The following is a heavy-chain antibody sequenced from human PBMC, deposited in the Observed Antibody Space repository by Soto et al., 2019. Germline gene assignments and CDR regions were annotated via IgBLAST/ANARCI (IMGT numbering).Heavy chain of an antibody. D-gene: IGHD3-10*01. CDR2: ISYSGST. J-gene: IGHJ5*02. Sequence: SETLSLTCTVSGGSISSGDYYWSWIRQHPGTGLEWIGHISYSGSTYYNPSLKSRVTISVDTSKNQFSLKLSSVTAADTAVYYCARAYRLWFGDSKPGWFDPWGQGTLVTVPS. V-gene: IGHV4-30-4*02. CDR1: GGSISSGDYY. CDR3: ARAYRLWFGDSKPGWFDP.